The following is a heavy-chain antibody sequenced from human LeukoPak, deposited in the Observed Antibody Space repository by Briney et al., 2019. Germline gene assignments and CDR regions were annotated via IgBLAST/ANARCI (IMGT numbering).Heavy chain of an antibody. D-gene: IGHD3-9*01. J-gene: IGHJ4*02. Sequence: GSLRLSCAASGFTFSSYAMHRVRQAPGKGLEWIGEINHIGSTNYNPSLKSRVTISVDTSKNQVSLKLSSVTAADTAVYYCVRVPTNILTGYYIGYFDYWGQGTLVTVSS. CDR3: VRVPTNILTGYYIGYFDY. CDR2: INHIGST. CDR1: GFTFSSYA. V-gene: IGHV4-34*01.